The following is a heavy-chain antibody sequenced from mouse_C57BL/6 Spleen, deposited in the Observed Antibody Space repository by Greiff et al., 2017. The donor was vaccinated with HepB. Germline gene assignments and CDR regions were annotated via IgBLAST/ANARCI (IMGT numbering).Heavy chain of an antibody. Sequence: VQLQQPGAELVKPGASVKMSCKASGYTFTSYWITWVKQRPGQGLEWIGDIYPGSGSTNYNEKFKSKATLTVDTSSSTAYMQLSSLTSEDSAVYYGARGEPTKGYFDVWGTGTTVTVSS. CDR1: GYTFTSYW. V-gene: IGHV1-55*01. CDR2: IYPGSGST. CDR3: ARGEPTKGYFDV. D-gene: IGHD1-3*01. J-gene: IGHJ1*03.